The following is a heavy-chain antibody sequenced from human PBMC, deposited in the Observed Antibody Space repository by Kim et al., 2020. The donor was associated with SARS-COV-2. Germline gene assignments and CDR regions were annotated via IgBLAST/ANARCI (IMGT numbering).Heavy chain of an antibody. V-gene: IGHV4-31*03. D-gene: IGHD3-3*01. CDR2: IYYSGST. J-gene: IGHJ4*02. CDR3: ARAPLTFFGVVIQNFDY. CDR1: GGSISSGGYY. Sequence: SETLSLTCTVSGGSISSGGYYWSWIRQHPGKGLEWIGYIYYSGSTYYNPSLKSRVTISVDTSKNQFSLKLSSVTAADTAVYYCARAPLTFFGVVIQNFDYWGQGTLVTVSS.